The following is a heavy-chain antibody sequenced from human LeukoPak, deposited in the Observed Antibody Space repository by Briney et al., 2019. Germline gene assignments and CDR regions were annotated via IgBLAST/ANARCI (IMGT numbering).Heavy chain of an antibody. CDR2: MNPNSGNT. Sequence: ASVKVSCKASGYTFTSYDINWVRQATGQGLEWTGWMNPNSGNTGYAQKFQGRVTMTRNTSISTAYMELRSLRSDDTAVYYCAREGSSKSFYFQHWGQGTLVTVSS. CDR3: AREGSSKSFYFQH. V-gene: IGHV1-8*01. J-gene: IGHJ1*01. D-gene: IGHD6-13*01. CDR1: GYTFTSYD.